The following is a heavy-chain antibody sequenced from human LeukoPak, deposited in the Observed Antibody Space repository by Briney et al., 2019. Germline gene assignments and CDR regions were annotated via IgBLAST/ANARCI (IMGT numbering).Heavy chain of an antibody. D-gene: IGHD1-14*01. CDR3: ARDPGKPTLYYYYGMDV. V-gene: IGHV3-23*01. Sequence: GGSLRLSCAASGFTFSSYAMSWVRQAPGKGLEWVSAISGSGGSTYYADSVKGRLTISRDNSKNTLYLQMNSLRAEDTAVYYCARDPGKPTLYYYYGMDVWGQGTTVTVSS. CDR1: GFTFSSYA. J-gene: IGHJ6*02. CDR2: ISGSGGST.